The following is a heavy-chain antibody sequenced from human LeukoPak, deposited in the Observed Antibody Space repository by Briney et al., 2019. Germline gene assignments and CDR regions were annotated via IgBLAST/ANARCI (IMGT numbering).Heavy chain of an antibody. J-gene: IGHJ4*02. CDR1: GYTFNGYY. CDR3: AREYSSGWCVSY. D-gene: IGHD6-19*01. Sequence: ASVKVSCKASGYTFNGYYIHWVRQAPGQGLEWMGWINPNSGGPIYAQNFQGRVTMTRDTSISTAYMELSGLTSDDTAVYYCAREYSSGWCVSYWGQGTLVTVSS. CDR2: INPNSGGP. V-gene: IGHV1-2*02.